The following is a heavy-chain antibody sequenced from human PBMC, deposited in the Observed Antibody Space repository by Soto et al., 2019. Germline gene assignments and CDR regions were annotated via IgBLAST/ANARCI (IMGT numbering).Heavy chain of an antibody. CDR1: GFTFDDYA. CDR3: AKGAYYDILTGYYKSGYYYYGMDV. V-gene: IGHV3-9*01. Sequence: PGGSLRLSCAASGFTFDDYAMHWVRQAPGKGLEWVSGISWNSGSIGYADSVKGRFTISRDNAKNSLYLQMNSLRAEDTALYYCAKGAYYDILTGYYKSGYYYYGMDVWGQGTTVTVSS. CDR2: ISWNSGSI. J-gene: IGHJ6*02. D-gene: IGHD3-9*01.